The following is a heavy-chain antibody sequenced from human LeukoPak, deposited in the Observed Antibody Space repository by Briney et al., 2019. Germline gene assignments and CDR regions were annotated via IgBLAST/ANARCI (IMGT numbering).Heavy chain of an antibody. Sequence: GGSLRLSCAASGFTFSSYWMSWVRQAPGKGLECVAAISGSGRSTYYAVSVKGRFIISRDNSNNTLYLQMGSLKPEDMAVYYCARFVSSGPLWGQGTMVTVSS. CDR1: GFTFSSYW. D-gene: IGHD3-22*01. V-gene: IGHV3-64*02. CDR2: ISGSGRST. J-gene: IGHJ3*01. CDR3: ARFVSSGPL.